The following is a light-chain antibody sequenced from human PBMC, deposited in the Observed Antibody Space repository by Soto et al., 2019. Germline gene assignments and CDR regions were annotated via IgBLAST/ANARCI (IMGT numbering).Light chain of an antibody. J-gene: IGLJ3*02. V-gene: IGLV4-69*01. CDR2: LNNDGSH. CDR1: SGHSNYA. Sequence: QAVLTQSPSASASLGASVKLTCTLSSGHSNYAIAWHQQQPEKGPRYLMKLNNDGSHSKGDGIPDRFSGSGSGAERHLTISSLQSDDEGDYYCQTWGAGTVVFGGGTKLTVL. CDR3: QTWGAGTVV.